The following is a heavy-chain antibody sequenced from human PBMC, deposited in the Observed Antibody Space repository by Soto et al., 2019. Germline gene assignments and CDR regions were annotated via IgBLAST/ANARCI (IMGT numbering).Heavy chain of an antibody. CDR2: IYTGGST. CDR1: GGSISSYY. Sequence: QVQLQESGPGLVKPSETLSLTCTVSGGSISSYYWSWIRQPAGKELEWIGRIYTGGSTNYNPSLKSRVTMSVDTSKNQFSLKLSSVTAADTAVYYCAREVVPAAMFWFDPWGQGTLVTVSS. D-gene: IGHD2-2*01. CDR3: AREVVPAAMFWFDP. J-gene: IGHJ5*02. V-gene: IGHV4-4*07.